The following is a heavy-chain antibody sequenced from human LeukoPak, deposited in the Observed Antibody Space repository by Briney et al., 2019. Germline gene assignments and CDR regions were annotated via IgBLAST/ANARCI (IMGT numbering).Heavy chain of an antibody. Sequence: SETLSLTCAVHGGSFSGYYWSWIRQPPGKGLEWIGEINHSGSTNYNPSLKSRVTISVDTSKNQFSLKLSSVTAADTAVYYCARVPGARNNYYYMDVWGKGTAVTVSS. D-gene: IGHD1-14*01. CDR2: INHSGST. J-gene: IGHJ6*03. V-gene: IGHV4-34*01. CDR1: GGSFSGYY. CDR3: ARVPGARNNYYYMDV.